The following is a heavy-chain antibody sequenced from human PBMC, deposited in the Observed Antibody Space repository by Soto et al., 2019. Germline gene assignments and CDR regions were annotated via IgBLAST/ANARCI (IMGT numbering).Heavy chain of an antibody. J-gene: IGHJ2*01. V-gene: IGHV4-39*01. Sequence: QLQLQESGPGLVKPSETLSLTCTVSGGSISSSSYYWGWIRQPPGKGLEWIGSIYYSGSTYYNPSVXXRVTLSVDTCKNQFSLKLSSVTAADTAVYYCARHTRWYFDLWGRGTLVTVSS. CDR1: GGSISSSSYY. CDR3: ARHTRWYFDL. CDR2: IYYSGST.